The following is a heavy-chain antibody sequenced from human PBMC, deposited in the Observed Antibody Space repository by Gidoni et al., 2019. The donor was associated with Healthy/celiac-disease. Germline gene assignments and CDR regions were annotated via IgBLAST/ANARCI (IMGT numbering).Heavy chain of an antibody. D-gene: IGHD6-13*01. J-gene: IGHJ6*03. CDR2: ISTSGST. CDR1: CGSISSGTYS. CDR3: ASEGLAASVGVNYYMDV. Sequence: QVPLQESAPALVMPSQPLSLPCTFSCGSISSGTYSWSWIRQTAGKGLEWIGRISTSGSTNDNPSLRSRDTRAVDTSKNQFSLKLSSVTAADTAVYDCASEGLAASVGVNYYMDVWGKGTTVTVSS. V-gene: IGHV4-61*02.